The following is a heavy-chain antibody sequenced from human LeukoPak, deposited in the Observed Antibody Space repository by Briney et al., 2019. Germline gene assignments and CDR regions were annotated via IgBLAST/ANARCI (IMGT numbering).Heavy chain of an antibody. CDR1: GFTFSSYA. J-gene: IGHJ4*02. Sequence: PGGSLRLSCAASGFTFSSYAMSWVRQAPGKGLEWVSAISGSGGSTYYADSVKGRFTISRDNSKNTLYLQMNSLRAEDTAVCYCAKDTWDSYGYDIDYWGQGTLVTVSS. CDR3: AKDTWDSYGYDIDY. CDR2: ISGSGGST. D-gene: IGHD5-18*01. V-gene: IGHV3-23*01.